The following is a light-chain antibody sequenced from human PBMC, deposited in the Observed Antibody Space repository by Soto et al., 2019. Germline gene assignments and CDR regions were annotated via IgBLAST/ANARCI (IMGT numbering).Light chain of an antibody. CDR1: QDISNY. V-gene: IGKV1-33*01. CDR2: DAF. CDR3: QQYHNVSLT. J-gene: IGKJ4*01. Sequence: DIQMTQSPSSLSASVGDRVTITCQASQDISNYLNWYQQKPGKAPKLLIYDAFKLETGVPSRFSGSGSGTDFTFTVSSLQPEDIATYYCQQYHNVSLTFGGGTKVELK.